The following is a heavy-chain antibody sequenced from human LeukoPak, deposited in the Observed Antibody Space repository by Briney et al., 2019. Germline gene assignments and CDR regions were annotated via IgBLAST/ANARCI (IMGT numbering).Heavy chain of an antibody. CDR2: IKQDGSEK. Sequence: PGGSLRLSCAASGFTFSSYWMSWVSQAPGKGLDWVANIKQDGSEKYYVDSVKGRFTISRDNSKNTLYLQMNSLRAEDTAVYYCARAMADYYYYYMDVWGKGTTVTVSS. D-gene: IGHD5-24*01. CDR1: GFTFSSYW. V-gene: IGHV3-7*04. CDR3: ARAMADYYYYYMDV. J-gene: IGHJ6*03.